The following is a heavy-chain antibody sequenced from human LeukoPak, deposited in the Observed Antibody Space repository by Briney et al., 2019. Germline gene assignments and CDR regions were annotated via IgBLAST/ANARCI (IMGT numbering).Heavy chain of an antibody. CDR2: ISSSSSTI. CDR3: ARGLQNRSSGRRFDVFHI. CDR1: GFTFSSYS. D-gene: IGHD6-6*01. Sequence: PGGSLRLSCAASGFTFSSYSMNWVRQAPGKGLEWVSYISSSSSTIYYADSVKGRFTISRDNAKNSLYLQMNSLRAEDTAVYYCARGLQNRSSGRRFDVFHIWGQGTMVTVSS. V-gene: IGHV3-48*01. J-gene: IGHJ3*02.